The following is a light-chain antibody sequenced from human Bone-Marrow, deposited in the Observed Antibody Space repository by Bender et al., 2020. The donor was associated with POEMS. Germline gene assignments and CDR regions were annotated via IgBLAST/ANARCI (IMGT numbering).Light chain of an antibody. J-gene: IGLJ2*01. CDR3: CSYATSNVI. Sequence: QSALTQPASVSGSPGQSITISCTGTNSDVGRYNLVSWYQHHPVRAPKLIIYEVSKWPSGVSYRFSGSKSGNTASLTISRLQAEDEADYYCCSYATSNVIFGGGTKLTVL. V-gene: IGLV2-23*02. CDR2: EVS. CDR1: NSDVGRYNL.